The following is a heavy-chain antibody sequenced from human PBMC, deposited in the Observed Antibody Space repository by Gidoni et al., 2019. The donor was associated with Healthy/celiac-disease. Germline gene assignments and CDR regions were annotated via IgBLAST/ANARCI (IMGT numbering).Heavy chain of an antibody. V-gene: IGHV3-21*01. Sequence: VQLVESVGGLVKPGGSLRLSCAASGFTFSSYRMNWVRQAPGKGLEWVSSISSSSSYIYYADSVKGRFTISRDNAKNSLYLQVNSLRAEDTAVYYCARAYVVGATGDWGQGTLVTVSS. CDR3: ARAYVVGATGD. D-gene: IGHD1-26*01. J-gene: IGHJ4*02. CDR2: ISSSSSYI. CDR1: GFTFSSYR.